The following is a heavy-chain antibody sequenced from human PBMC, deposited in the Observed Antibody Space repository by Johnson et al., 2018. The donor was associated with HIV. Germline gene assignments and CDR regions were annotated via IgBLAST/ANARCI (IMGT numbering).Heavy chain of an antibody. V-gene: IGHV3-72*01. J-gene: IGHJ3*02. CDR2: SRDKTNSYTT. CDR3: TTDCITMVQGDAFDI. Sequence: SCAASGFTFSNAWMNWVRQAPGKGLEWIGRSRDKTNSYTTEYAASVKGRFTISRDDSKNSLYLQMSSLQTEDTAVYYCTTDCITMVQGDAFDIWGQGTMVTVSS. CDR1: GFTFSNAW. D-gene: IGHD3-10*01.